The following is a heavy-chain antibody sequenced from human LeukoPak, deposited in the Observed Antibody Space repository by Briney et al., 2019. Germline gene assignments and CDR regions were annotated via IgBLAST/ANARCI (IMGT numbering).Heavy chain of an antibody. CDR3: ARDRFMGSWYQRANYDY. D-gene: IGHD6-13*01. Sequence: RTGGSLRLSCAASGFNFDDYVMSWVRQAPGKGLEWVANIKQDGSEKYYVDSVKGRFTISRDNAKNSLYLQMNSLRAEDTAVYYCARDRFMGSWYQRANYDYWGQGTLVTVSS. J-gene: IGHJ4*02. V-gene: IGHV3-7*01. CDR2: IKQDGSEK. CDR1: GFNFDDYV.